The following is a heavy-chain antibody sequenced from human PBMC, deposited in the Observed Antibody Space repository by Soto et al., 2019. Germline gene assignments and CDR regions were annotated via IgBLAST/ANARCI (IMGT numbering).Heavy chain of an antibody. D-gene: IGHD2-2*01. CDR2: IYPGDSDT. Sequence: SLKISRKGAGYGFTRYCIGWVRQMPGKGLEWMGIIYPGDSDTRYSPSFQGQVTISADKSISTAYLQWSSLKASDTAMYYCARRRIVVVPAADYMDVWGKGTTVTVSS. CDR1: GYGFTRYC. V-gene: IGHV5-51*01. J-gene: IGHJ6*03. CDR3: ARRRIVVVPAADYMDV.